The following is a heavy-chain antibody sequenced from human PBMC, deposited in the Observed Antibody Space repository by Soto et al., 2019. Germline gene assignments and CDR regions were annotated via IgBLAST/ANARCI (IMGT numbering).Heavy chain of an antibody. V-gene: IGHV4-59*01. J-gene: IGHJ5*02. CDR2: IHYTGST. Sequence: QVQLQESGPGLVKPSETLSLTCTVFGDSISSYYWSWIRQPPGNGLEWIGHIHYTGSTNYNPSLKSRVTISVDTSKNHFSLKLSSVTAADTAVYYCARVPSGYDPNWFAPWGQGTLVTVSS. CDR3: ARVPSGYDPNWFAP. D-gene: IGHD5-12*01. CDR1: GDSISSYY.